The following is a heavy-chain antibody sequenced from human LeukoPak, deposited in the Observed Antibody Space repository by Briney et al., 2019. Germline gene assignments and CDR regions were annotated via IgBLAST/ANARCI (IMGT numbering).Heavy chain of an antibody. CDR1: GFTFSSYS. V-gene: IGHV3-21*01. D-gene: IGHD6-6*01. Sequence: GGSLRLSCAASGFTFSSYSMNWVRQAPGKGLEWVSSISSSSSYIYYADAVKGRFTISRDNAKNSLYLQRNSLRAEDTAVYYCARGTYSSSLESYYFDYWGQGTLVTVSS. CDR3: ARGTYSSSLESYYFDY. J-gene: IGHJ4*02. CDR2: ISSSSSYI.